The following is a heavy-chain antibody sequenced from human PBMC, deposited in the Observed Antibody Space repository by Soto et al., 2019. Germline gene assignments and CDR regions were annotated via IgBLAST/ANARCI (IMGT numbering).Heavy chain of an antibody. CDR2: IYYSGST. V-gene: IGHV4-31*03. CDR1: GGSISSGGYY. Sequence: QVQLQESGPGLVKPSQTLSLTCTVSGGSISSGGYYWSWIRQHPGKGLEWIAYIYYSGSTYYNPSLTSRVTISVDTSKNQFSLKLSSVTAADTAVYYCARGGRRSPGMDVWGQGTTVTVSS. CDR3: ARGGRRSPGMDV. J-gene: IGHJ6*02.